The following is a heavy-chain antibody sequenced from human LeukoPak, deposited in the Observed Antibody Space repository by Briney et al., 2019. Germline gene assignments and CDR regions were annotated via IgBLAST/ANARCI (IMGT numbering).Heavy chain of an antibody. J-gene: IGHJ4*02. V-gene: IGHV3-23*01. CDR3: AARPPIVVAGPFDF. CDR2: ISGSGDSS. D-gene: IGHD6-19*01. Sequence: GGSLRLSCVASGVPFSGCAMGWVRLPPGKGLEWVSTISGSGDSSYYADSVKGRLTISRDNSRNTLWLQMDSLRAEDTALYYCAARPPIVVAGPFDFWGQGALVTVSS. CDR1: GVPFSGCA.